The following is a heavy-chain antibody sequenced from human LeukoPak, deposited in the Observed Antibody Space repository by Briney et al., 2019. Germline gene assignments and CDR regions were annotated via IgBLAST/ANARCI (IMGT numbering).Heavy chain of an antibody. V-gene: IGHV3-43*02. D-gene: IGHD6-13*01. Sequence: GGSLRLSCAASGFTFDDYAMHWVRQAPGKGLEWVSLISGDGGSTYYADSVKGRFTISRDNSKNSLYLQMNSLRTEDTALYYCAKASIGYSSSWYVYSNYYDYMDVWGKGTTVTVSS. CDR1: GFTFDDYA. CDR3: AKASIGYSSSWYVYSNYYDYMDV. J-gene: IGHJ6*03. CDR2: ISGDGGST.